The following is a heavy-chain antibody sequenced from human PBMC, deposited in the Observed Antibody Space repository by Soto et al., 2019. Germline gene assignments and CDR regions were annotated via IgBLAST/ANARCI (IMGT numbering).Heavy chain of an antibody. CDR1: GCSCIGTW. CDR2: LGPHENGL. J-gene: IGHJ4*02. CDR3: TSEAFGDRDY. V-gene: IGHV3-74*01. Sequence: GGSVRLSCTDPGCSCIGTWMNWVRQAPGKGLGWFSRLGPHENGLDSAVSVKGRFTISRDNAKNTLYLQMNSLRVEDTAVYFCTSEAFGDRDYCGQGTLVTVS. D-gene: IGHD4-17*01.